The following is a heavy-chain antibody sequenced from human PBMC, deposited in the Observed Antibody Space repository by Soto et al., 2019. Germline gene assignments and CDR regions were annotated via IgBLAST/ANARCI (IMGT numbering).Heavy chain of an antibody. Sequence: ASVKVSCKASGYTFTSYGISWVRQAPGQGLEWMGWISAYNGNTNYAQKLQGRVTMTTDTSTSTAYMELRSLRSDDTAVYYCERVIGYFDWSIKGFDYWGQGTLVPVSS. J-gene: IGHJ4*02. CDR3: ERVIGYFDWSIKGFDY. CDR2: ISAYNGNT. CDR1: GYTFTSYG. D-gene: IGHD3-9*01. V-gene: IGHV1-18*01.